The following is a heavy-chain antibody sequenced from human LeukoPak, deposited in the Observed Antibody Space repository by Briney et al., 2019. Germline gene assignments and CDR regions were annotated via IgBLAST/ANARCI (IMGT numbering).Heavy chain of an antibody. D-gene: IGHD3-10*01. Sequence: SETLSLACAVYGGSFSGYYWSWIRQPPGKGLEWIGEINHSGSTNYNPSLKSRVTISVDTSKNQFSLKLSSVTAADTAVYYCARDHGSGSPDDYWGQGTLVTVSS. CDR3: ARDHGSGSPDDY. V-gene: IGHV4-34*01. CDR1: GGSFSGYY. CDR2: INHSGST. J-gene: IGHJ4*02.